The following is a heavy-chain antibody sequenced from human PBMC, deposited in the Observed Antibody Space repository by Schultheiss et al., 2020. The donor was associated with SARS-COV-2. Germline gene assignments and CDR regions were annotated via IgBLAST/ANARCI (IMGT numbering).Heavy chain of an antibody. CDR2: IYYSGST. Sequence: SETLSLTCTVSGGSISSYYWGWIRQPPGKGLEWIGSIYYSGSTYYNPSLKSRVTISVDTSKNQFSLKLSSVTAADTAVYYCARAFGGITIFGVVINYYYGMDVWGQGTTVTVSS. CDR1: GGSISSYY. D-gene: IGHD3-3*01. CDR3: ARAFGGITIFGVVINYYYGMDV. V-gene: IGHV4-39*07. J-gene: IGHJ6*02.